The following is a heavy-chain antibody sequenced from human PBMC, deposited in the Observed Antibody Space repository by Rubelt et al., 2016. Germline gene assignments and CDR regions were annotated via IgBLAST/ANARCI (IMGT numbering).Heavy chain of an antibody. V-gene: IGHV3-66*01. D-gene: IGHD3-10*01. J-gene: IGHJ3*02. CDR2: IYSGGST. Sequence: HAAGKGLEWVSVIYSGGSTYYADSVKGRFTISRDNSKNTLYLQMNSLRPEDTAVYYCATEGTDAFDIWGQGTMVTVSS. CDR3: ATEGTDAFDI.